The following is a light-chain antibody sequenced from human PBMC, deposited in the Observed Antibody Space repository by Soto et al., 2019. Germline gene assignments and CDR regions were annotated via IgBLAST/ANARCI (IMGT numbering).Light chain of an antibody. V-gene: IGKV1-5*03. Sequence: DIQMTQSPSTLSASVGDRVTITCRASQSISSWLAWYQQKPGKAPKLLIYKASSLESGAPSRFSGSGSGTEFTLTISGLQPDDFATYYCQQYNSYSRTFGQGTKVEIK. CDR3: QQYNSYSRT. CDR1: QSISSW. J-gene: IGKJ1*01. CDR2: KAS.